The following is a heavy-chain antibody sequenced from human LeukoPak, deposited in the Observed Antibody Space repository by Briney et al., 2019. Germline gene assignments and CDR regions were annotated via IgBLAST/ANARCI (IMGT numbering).Heavy chain of an antibody. CDR3: TSGMTTVTIVVY. J-gene: IGHJ4*02. CDR1: GFTFGDYA. D-gene: IGHD4-11*01. Sequence: PGGSLRLSCTASGFTFGDYAMSWVRQAPGKGLEWVGFIRSKDYGGTTEYAASVKGRFTISRDDSKSIAYLQMNSLKTEDTAVYYCTSGMTTVTIVVYWGQGTLVTVSS. V-gene: IGHV3-49*04. CDR2: IRSKDYGGTT.